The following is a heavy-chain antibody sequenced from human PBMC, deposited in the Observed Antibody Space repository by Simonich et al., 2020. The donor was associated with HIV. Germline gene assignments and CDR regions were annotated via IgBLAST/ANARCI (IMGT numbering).Heavy chain of an antibody. V-gene: IGHV1-18*01. J-gene: IGHJ4*02. CDR2: ISAQNGKT. CDR3: ARLLGDYFDY. CDR1: GYTFTSFG. D-gene: IGHD3-16*01. Sequence: QVQLVQSGPEVKKPGASVKVSCKASGYTFTSFGITGGRQAPGQGLEWMGLISAQNGKTNDAQKFQDRGTRTTDTSTTTAHMEVRSLRSDDTAVYYCARLLGDYFDYWGQGTLVTVSS.